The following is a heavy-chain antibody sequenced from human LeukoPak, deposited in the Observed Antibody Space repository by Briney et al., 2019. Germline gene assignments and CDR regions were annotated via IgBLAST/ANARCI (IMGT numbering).Heavy chain of an antibody. CDR2: IKHSGST. Sequence: SETLSLTCAVYGGSFSDYYWSWIRQPPGKGLEWTGEIKHSGSTNYNPSLKSRVTISVDTSKNQFSLKLSSVTAADTAVYYCARARGRDGYNWYAFDIWGQGTMVTVSS. CDR3: ARARGRDGYNWYAFDI. CDR1: GGSFSDYY. V-gene: IGHV4-34*01. D-gene: IGHD5-24*01. J-gene: IGHJ3*02.